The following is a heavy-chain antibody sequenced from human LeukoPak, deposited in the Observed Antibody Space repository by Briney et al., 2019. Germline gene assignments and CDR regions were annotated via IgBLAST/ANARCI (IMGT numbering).Heavy chain of an antibody. CDR2: ISTSSSTI. CDR3: ARGETSVTSYLNS. Sequence: GGSLRLSCAASGFTFSYYSMNWVRQAPGKGLEWVSFISTSSSTIYYADSVKGRFTISRDNAKNSLYLQMNSLRDEDTAVYYCARGETSVTSYLNSWGQGTLVTVSS. V-gene: IGHV3-48*02. D-gene: IGHD4-17*01. CDR1: GFTFSYYS. J-gene: IGHJ4*02.